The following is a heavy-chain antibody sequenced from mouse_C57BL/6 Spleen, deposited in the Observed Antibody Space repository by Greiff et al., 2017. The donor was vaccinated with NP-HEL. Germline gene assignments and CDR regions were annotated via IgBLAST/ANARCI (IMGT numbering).Heavy chain of an antibody. CDR2: ISSGSSTI. CDR3: ARGGLWPYYYAMDY. CDR1: GFTFSDYG. Sequence: EVMLVESGGGLVKPGGSLKLSCAASGFTFSDYGMHWVRQAPEKGLEWVAYISSGSSTIYYADTVKGRFTISRDNAKNTLFLQLTSLRSEDTAMYYCARGGLWPYYYAMDYWGQGTSVTVSS. V-gene: IGHV5-17*01. J-gene: IGHJ4*01. D-gene: IGHD1-1*02.